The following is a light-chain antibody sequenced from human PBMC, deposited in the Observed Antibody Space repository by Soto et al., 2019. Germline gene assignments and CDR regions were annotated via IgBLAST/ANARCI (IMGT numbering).Light chain of an antibody. CDR1: SSDVGGYKH. J-gene: IGLJ1*01. CDR3: NSQRSSGTRV. V-gene: IGLV2-14*01. Sequence: QSVLTQPASVSGSPGQSITISCTGTSSDVGGYKHVSWYQHHPGKAPKLMIYEVSNRPSGVSNRFSGSKSGYTASLPVCGLQAEDEADYYCNSQRSSGTRVLGTGTKVTVL. CDR2: EVS.